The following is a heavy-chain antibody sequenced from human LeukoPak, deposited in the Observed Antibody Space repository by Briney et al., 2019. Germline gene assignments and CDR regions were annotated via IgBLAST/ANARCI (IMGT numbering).Heavy chain of an antibody. CDR3: ARGRDRTTSYFDY. Sequence: SETLSLTCTVYGGSISSYYWSWIRQPPGKGLEWIGYIYYNGSTNYNPSLKSRVTISVDTSKNQFSLKLSSVTAADTAVYYCARGRDRTTSYFDYWGQGTLVTVSS. V-gene: IGHV4-59*01. CDR2: IYYNGST. D-gene: IGHD1-1*01. J-gene: IGHJ4*02. CDR1: GGSISSYY.